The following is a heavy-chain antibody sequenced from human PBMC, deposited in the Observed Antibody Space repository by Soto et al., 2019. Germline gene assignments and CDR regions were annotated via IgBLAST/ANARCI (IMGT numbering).Heavy chain of an antibody. D-gene: IGHD6-19*01. V-gene: IGHV2-70*04. CDR2: IDWDGGQ. CDR3: ARISYNNGWSYYFDF. J-gene: IGHJ4*02. Sequence: SGPTLVNPTQTLTLTCTLSGFSISTSGMRVNWIRQPPGKALEWLARIDWDGGQFYSTSLQNRLTISKDTSKNQEVLTMTNVDLVDTATYYCARISYNNGWSYYFDFWGQGALVTVSS. CDR1: GFSISTSGMR.